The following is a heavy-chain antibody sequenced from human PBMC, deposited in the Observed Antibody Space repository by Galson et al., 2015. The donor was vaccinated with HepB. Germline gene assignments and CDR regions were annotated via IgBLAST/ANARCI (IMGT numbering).Heavy chain of an antibody. D-gene: IGHD3-10*01. Sequence: SLRLSCAASGFTFSSHWMHWVRQAPGKGLVWVSRINSDGTCTNYADSVKGRFTISRDNAKDTLYLQMNSLRVEDTAVYYCYGSGNYWAFDYWGQGTLVTVSS. J-gene: IGHJ4*02. CDR3: YGSGNYWAFDY. CDR2: INSDGTCT. V-gene: IGHV3-74*01. CDR1: GFTFSSHW.